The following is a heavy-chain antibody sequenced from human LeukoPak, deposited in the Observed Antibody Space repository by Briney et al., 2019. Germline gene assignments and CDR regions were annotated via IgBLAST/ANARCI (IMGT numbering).Heavy chain of an antibody. D-gene: IGHD3-9*01. V-gene: IGHV1-18*01. Sequence: ASVKVSCKASGYTFTSYGIIWVRQAPGQGLEWMGWISTYNGNTNYAQKIQGRVTMTTDTSTSTAYMELRSLRSDDTAVYYCARGRDTLTGYPPFDYWGQGTLVTVSS. CDR2: ISTYNGNT. J-gene: IGHJ4*02. CDR1: GYTFTSYG. CDR3: ARGRDTLTGYPPFDY.